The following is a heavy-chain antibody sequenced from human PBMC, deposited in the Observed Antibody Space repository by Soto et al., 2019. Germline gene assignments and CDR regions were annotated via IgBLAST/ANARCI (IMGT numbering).Heavy chain of an antibody. CDR1: GGSISSGDYY. CDR2: IYYSGST. D-gene: IGHD2-15*01. Sequence: QVQLQESGPGLVKPSQTLSLTCTVSGGSISSGDYYWSWIRQPPGKGLEWIGYIYYSGSTYYNPALKSRVTISVDTSKNQFSLKLSSVTAADTAVYYGASFRCSGGSCALSPWGQGTLVTVSS. V-gene: IGHV4-30-4*01. CDR3: ASFRCSGGSCALSP. J-gene: IGHJ5*02.